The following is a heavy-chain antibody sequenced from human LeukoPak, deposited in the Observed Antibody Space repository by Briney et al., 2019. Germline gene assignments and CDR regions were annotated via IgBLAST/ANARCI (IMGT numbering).Heavy chain of an antibody. V-gene: IGHV1-69*05. CDR3: ARGVSWAFDI. CDR2: IIPIFGTA. CDR1: GCTFTSYA. J-gene: IGHJ3*02. D-gene: IGHD2-8*01. Sequence: SVKVSCKASGCTFTSYAISWVRQAPGQGLEWMGRIIPIFGTANYEQKFQGRVTITTDESTSKAYMELSRLRSEDTAVYYCARGVSWAFDIWGQGTMVTVSS.